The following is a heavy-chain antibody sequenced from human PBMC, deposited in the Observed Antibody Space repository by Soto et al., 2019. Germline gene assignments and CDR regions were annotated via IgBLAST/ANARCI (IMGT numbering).Heavy chain of an antibody. D-gene: IGHD3-10*01. CDR2: ISYDGSNK. CDR3: ARRGPYYGSGSYHFDS. CDR1: GFTFSSYA. Sequence: QVQLVESGGGVVQPGRSLRVSCAASGFTFSSYAMQWVRQAPGKGLEWVAVISYDGSNKHYADSVKGRFTISRDNSKNXVYLQMDSLRAEDTAVYYCARRGPYYGSGSYHFDSWGQGTLVTVSS. V-gene: IGHV3-30-3*01. J-gene: IGHJ4*02.